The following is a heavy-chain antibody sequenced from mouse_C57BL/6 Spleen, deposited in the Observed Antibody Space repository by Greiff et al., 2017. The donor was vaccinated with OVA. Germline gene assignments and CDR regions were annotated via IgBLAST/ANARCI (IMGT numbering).Heavy chain of an antibody. CDR1: GYSITSGYD. CDR2: ISYSGST. J-gene: IGHJ1*03. CDR3: ARGNYGSPRGYFDV. Sequence: VQLKESGPGMVKPSQSLSLTCTVTGYSITSGYDWHWIRHFPGNKLEWMGYISYSGSTNSNPSLKSRISITHDTSKNHFFLKLNSRTTEDTATYYCARGNYGSPRGYFDVWGTGTTVTVSS. V-gene: IGHV3-1*01. D-gene: IGHD1-1*01.